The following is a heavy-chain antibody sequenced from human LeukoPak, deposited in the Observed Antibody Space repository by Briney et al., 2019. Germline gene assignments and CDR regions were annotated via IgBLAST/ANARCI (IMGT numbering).Heavy chain of an antibody. J-gene: IGHJ4*02. D-gene: IGHD4/OR15-4a*01. V-gene: IGHV3-30*02. Sequence: GGSLRLSCAASVFTFITYGMQWLRQAPGKGLEWMAFIRYDGNNKYYAESVKGRFTISRDNSKNTLYLQMDSLSPEDTAVYSCAKDRHPRFSRAANCDSDFWGQGTLVTVSS. CDR3: AKDRHPRFSRAANCDSDF. CDR1: VFTFITYG. CDR2: IRYDGNNK.